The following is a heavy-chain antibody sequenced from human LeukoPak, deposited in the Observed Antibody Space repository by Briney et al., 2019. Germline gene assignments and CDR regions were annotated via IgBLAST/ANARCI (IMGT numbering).Heavy chain of an antibody. V-gene: IGHV3-23*01. CDR3: ANVRPLNDY. Sequence: PGGSLRLSCAASGFTFSRYAMSWVRQAPGKGLEWVSAISGSGGNTYYADSVKGRFTMSRDNSKNTLYLQMNSLRAEDSAVYYCANVRPLNDYWGQGTLVTVSS. J-gene: IGHJ4*02. CDR1: GFTFSRYA. CDR2: ISGSGGNT. D-gene: IGHD2-8*01.